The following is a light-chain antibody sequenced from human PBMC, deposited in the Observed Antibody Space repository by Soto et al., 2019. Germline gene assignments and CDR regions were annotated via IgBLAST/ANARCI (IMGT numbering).Light chain of an antibody. V-gene: IGKV1-5*03. CDR3: QQYNYYPT. CDR1: QSIGSW. Sequence: DIQMTQSPSTLSASVRDRVTITCRASQSIGSWLAWYQQKPGKAPKLLIYKASSLESGVPSRFSGSGSGTEFTLTISSLQPADFATYYCQQYNYYPTFGQGTRLEIK. J-gene: IGKJ5*01. CDR2: KAS.